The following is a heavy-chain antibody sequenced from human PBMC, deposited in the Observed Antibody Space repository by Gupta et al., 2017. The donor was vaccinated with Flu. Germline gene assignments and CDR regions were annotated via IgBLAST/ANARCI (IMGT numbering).Heavy chain of an antibody. J-gene: IGHJ3*02. CDR2: TYYRSKWYN. D-gene: IGHD5-12*01. Sequence: SAAWNWIRQSPSRGLEWLGKTYYRSKWYNDYAVSVKSRITIDPDTSKNQFSLQLNSVTPEDTAVYYCARGAYIGYVYAFDIWGQGKMVTVSS. V-gene: IGHV6-1*01. CDR3: ARGAYIGYVYAFDI. CDR1: SAA.